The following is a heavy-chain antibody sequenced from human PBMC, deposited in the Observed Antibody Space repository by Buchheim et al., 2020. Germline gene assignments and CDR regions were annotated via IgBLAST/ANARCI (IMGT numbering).Heavy chain of an antibody. CDR3: AKDRGAVAGSKRYYYYYGMDV. V-gene: IGHV3-30*18. CDR2: ISYDGSNK. J-gene: IGHJ6*02. D-gene: IGHD6-13*01. CDR1: GFTFSSYG. Sequence: QVQLVESGGGVVQPGRSLRLSCAASGFTFSSYGMHWVRQAPGKGLEWVAVISYDGSNKYYADSVKGRFTISRDNSKNTLYLQMNSLRAEDTAVYYCAKDRGAVAGSKRYYYYYGMDVWGQGTT.